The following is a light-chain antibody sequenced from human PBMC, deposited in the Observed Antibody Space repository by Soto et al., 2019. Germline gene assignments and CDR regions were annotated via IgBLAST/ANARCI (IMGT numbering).Light chain of an antibody. CDR3: QQYNVWPPM. CDR2: GAS. CDR1: QSVSSN. Sequence: ELVMTQAQATLSVSPGPSASLSGRASQSVSSNLAWYQQRPGQAPRVLIYGASTRATGIPARFSGSGAGTEFTLTISSLQSEDFAVFFCQQYNVWPPMFGQGTKVDIK. V-gene: IGKV3-15*01. J-gene: IGKJ1*01.